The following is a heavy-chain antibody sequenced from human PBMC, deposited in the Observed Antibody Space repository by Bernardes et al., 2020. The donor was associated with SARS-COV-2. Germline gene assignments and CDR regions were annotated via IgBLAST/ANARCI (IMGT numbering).Heavy chain of an antibody. CDR3: VRRFCSVSSSCGNFYGMGV. CDR2: IWYDGRTP. J-gene: IGHJ6*02. Sequence: RRSLSLACPASGLTFNTFGMRCVRRPAGEWLEWVAVIWYDGRTPTYEDSVKERFTITRDHSKNTLYLQMNSLRVEDTAVYDCVRRFCSVSSSCGNFYGMGVWGQGNTVTVSS. CDR1: GLTFNTFG. D-gene: IGHD2-21*01. V-gene: IGHV3-33*01.